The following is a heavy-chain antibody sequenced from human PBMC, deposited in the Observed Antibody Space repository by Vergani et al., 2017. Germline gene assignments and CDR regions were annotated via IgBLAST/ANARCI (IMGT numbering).Heavy chain of an antibody. J-gene: IGHJ4*02. V-gene: IGHV4-61*02. CDR2: IYTSGST. CDR3: ARVSGVAVAGIYS. CDR1: GGSISSGSYY. D-gene: IGHD6-19*01. Sequence: QVQLQESGPGLVKPSQTLSLTCTVSGGSISSGSYYWSWIRQPAGKGLEWIGRIYTSGSTNYNPSLKSRVTISVDTSKNQFSLKLSSVTAADTAVYYCARVSGVAVAGIYSWGQGTLVTVSS.